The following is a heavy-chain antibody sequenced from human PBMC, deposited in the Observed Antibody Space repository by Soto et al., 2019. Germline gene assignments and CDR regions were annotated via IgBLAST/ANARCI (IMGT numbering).Heavy chain of an antibody. CDR3: ARDHPHSCGVSYFDY. Sequence: SETLSLTCTVAGGTISNYYWNWIPQTPGKGLEWIGYIYSSGSTHYNPSLQNRVTISIDTSKNQVSLKVNSVTAADTAVYYCARDHPHSCGVSYFDYCGQGTPVTVYS. D-gene: IGHD2-21*01. J-gene: IGHJ4*02. CDR2: IYSSGST. CDR1: GGTISNYY. V-gene: IGHV4-59*01.